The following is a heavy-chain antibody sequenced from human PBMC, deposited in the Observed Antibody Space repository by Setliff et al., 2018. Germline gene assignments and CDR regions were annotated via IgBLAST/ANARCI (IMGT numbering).Heavy chain of an antibody. V-gene: IGHV1-8*01. J-gene: IGHJ3*02. D-gene: IGHD3-22*01. CDR3: ARRIKQVVTHAFDI. Sequence: ASVKVSCKASGYTFSSYDINWVRQATGQGLEWMGWMNPNSGNTAYAQRFQGRVTITADESTSTAYLELSSLRSEDTAVYYCARRIKQVVTHAFDIWGQGTVVTVSS. CDR1: GYTFSSYD. CDR2: MNPNSGNT.